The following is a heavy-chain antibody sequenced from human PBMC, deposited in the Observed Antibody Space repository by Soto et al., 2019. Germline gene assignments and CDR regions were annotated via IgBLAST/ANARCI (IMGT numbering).Heavy chain of an antibody. CDR2: ICYSGST. D-gene: IGHD2-2*01. Sequence: PSETLSLTCTVSGGSISSSSYYWGWIRQPPGKGLEWIGSICYSGSTYYNLSLKSRVTISVDTSKNQFSLKLSSVTAADTAVYYCARVPDRWGQGTLVTVSS. J-gene: IGHJ5*02. V-gene: IGHV4-39*07. CDR1: GGSISSSSYY. CDR3: ARVPDR.